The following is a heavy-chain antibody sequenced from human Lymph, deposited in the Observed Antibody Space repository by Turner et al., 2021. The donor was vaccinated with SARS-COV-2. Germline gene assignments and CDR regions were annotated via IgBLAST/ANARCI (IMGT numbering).Heavy chain of an antibody. CDR3: ARDLGPLAFDI. CDR2: IYIGGTT. J-gene: IGHJ3*02. Sequence: EVQLVETGGGLIQPGVSLRLSCAASGFTVSSNYMSWVRQAQGKGLEWVSVIYIGGTTYYADSVKGRFTISRDNSKNTLYLKMNSLRAEDTAVYYCARDLGPLAFDIWGQGTMVTVSS. V-gene: IGHV3-53*02. CDR1: GFTVSSNY.